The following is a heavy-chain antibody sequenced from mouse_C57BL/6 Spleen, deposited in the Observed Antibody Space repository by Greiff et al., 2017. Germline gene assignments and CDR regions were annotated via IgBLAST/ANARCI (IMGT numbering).Heavy chain of an antibody. D-gene: IGHD1-2*01. V-gene: IGHV5-9*01. CDR3: ARPLLGYFDY. J-gene: IGHJ2*01. CDR1: GFTFSSYT. Sequence: EVKVVESGGGLVKPGGSLKLSCAASGFTFSSYTMSWVRQTPEKRLEWVATISGGGGNTDYPDSVKGRFTISRDNAKNTLYLQMSSLRSEDTALYYCARPLLGYFDYWGQGTTLTVSS. CDR2: ISGGGGNT.